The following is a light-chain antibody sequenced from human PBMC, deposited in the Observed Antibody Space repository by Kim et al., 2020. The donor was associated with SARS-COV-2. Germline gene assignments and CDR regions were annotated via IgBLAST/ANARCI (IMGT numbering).Light chain of an antibody. CDR3: QQYGSSPLYT. V-gene: IGKV3-20*01. CDR2: GAS. Sequence: EVVLTQSPGTLSLSPGERATLSCRASQSGSASSVAWYQQKPGQGPRLLIYGASSRATGIPDRFTGSGSGTDFTLTISRLEPEDFAVYYCQQYGSSPLYTFGQGTTLEI. J-gene: IGKJ2*01. CDR1: QSGSASS.